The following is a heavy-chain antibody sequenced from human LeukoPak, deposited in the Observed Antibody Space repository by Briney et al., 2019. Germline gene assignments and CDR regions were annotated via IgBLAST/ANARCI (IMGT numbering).Heavy chain of an antibody. Sequence: PGGSLRLSCAASGFTFNTYSMNWVRQAPGKGLEWVSSITSSSSYIYYADLVKGRFTISRDNAKNSLYLQMNSLRAEDTAVYYCAGGLWYASGSDYWGQGTLVTVSS. D-gene: IGHD3-10*01. J-gene: IGHJ4*02. CDR1: GFTFNTYS. CDR2: ITSSSSYI. CDR3: AGGLWYASGSDY. V-gene: IGHV3-21*01.